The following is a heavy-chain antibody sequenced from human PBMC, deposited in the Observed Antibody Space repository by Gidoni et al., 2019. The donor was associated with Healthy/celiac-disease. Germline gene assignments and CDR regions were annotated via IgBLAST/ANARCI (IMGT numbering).Heavy chain of an antibody. CDR2: FDPEDGDT. D-gene: IGHD2-2*01. V-gene: IGHV1-24*01. CDR1: GYTLTASS. J-gene: IGHJ4*02. CDR3: ATEMPQDIVVVPAADY. Sequence: QVQLVQSGAEVKKPGASVKVSCKVSGYTLTASSMHWGRQAPGKGLEWMGGFDPEDGDTIYAQKFQCRVTMNEETSTDTAYMELSSLRSEDTAVYYCATEMPQDIVVVPAADYWGQGTLVTVSS.